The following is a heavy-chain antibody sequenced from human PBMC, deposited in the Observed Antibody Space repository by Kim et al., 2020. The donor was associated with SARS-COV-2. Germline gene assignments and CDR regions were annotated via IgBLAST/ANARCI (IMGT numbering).Heavy chain of an antibody. V-gene: IGHV3-48*04. CDR2: ISTSSTI. D-gene: IGHD2-15*01. Sequence: GGSLRLSCAASGFTFSSYSMNWVRQAPGKGLEWVSYISTSSTIYYADSVRGRFTISRDNAKNSLYLQMNSLRAEDTAVYFCASGFLRISGMDVWGRGTTVTVSS. J-gene: IGHJ6*02. CDR3: ASGFLRISGMDV. CDR1: GFTFSSYS.